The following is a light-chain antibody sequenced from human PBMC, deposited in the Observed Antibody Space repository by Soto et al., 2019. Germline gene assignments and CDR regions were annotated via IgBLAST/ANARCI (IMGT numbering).Light chain of an antibody. Sequence: QSALTQPPSASGSPGQSVTISCTGTSSDVGVYNYVSWYQQHPGNAPKLSIYEVSKRHSGVPDRFSGSKSGNTASLTVSGRQADDEAYFYCSSYAGSNNVVFGGGTKRTVL. J-gene: IGLJ2*01. CDR3: SSYAGSNNVV. CDR1: SSDVGVYNY. V-gene: IGLV2-8*01. CDR2: EVS.